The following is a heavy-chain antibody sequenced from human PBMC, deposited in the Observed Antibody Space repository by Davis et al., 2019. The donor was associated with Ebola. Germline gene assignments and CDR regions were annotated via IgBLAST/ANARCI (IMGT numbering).Heavy chain of an antibody. CDR3: ASSPYYYYGMDV. CDR2: IDPSDSYT. Sequence: GESLKISCKGSGYSFTSYWISWVRQMPGKGLEWMGRIDPSDSYTNYSPSFQGHVTISADKSISTAYLQWSSLKASDTAMNYCASSPYYYYGMDVWGQGTTVTVSS. V-gene: IGHV5-10-1*01. CDR1: GYSFTSYW. J-gene: IGHJ6*02.